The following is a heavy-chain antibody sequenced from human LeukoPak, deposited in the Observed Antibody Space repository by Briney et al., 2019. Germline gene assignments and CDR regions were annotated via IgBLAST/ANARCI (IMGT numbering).Heavy chain of an antibody. D-gene: IGHD3-10*01. V-gene: IGHV3-30*18. J-gene: IGHJ4*02. CDR2: ISYDGSNK. Sequence: QSGGSLTLSCAASGFTFSSYGEHGVGQAPGKALEWLAVISYDGSNKYYADSVKGRFTISRDNSKNTLYLQMNSLRAEDTAVYYCAKEGVTIVRGLIMDWGQGALVTVSS. CDR3: AKEGVTIVRGLIMD. CDR1: GFTFSSYG.